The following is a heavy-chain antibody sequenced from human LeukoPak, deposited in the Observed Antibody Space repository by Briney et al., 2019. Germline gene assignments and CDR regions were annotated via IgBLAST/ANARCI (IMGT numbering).Heavy chain of an antibody. CDR1: GYSISSGYY. D-gene: IGHD2-21*01. CDR2: IRHSGTT. CDR3: ALVANWFDP. J-gene: IGHJ5*02. V-gene: IGHV4-38-2*02. Sequence: SETLSLTCTVSGYSISSGYYWGWIRQPPGKGLEWIGTIRHSGTTYYNPSLKSRVTISIDPSKNQFSLKLTSVTAADTAVYYCALVANWFDPWGQGTLVTVSS.